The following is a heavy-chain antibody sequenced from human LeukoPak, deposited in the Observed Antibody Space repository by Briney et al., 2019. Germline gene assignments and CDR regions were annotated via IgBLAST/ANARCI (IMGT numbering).Heavy chain of an antibody. CDR3: ARDPYSNYFDY. CDR1: GFTFSSYG. Sequence: PGGSLRLSCAASGFTFSSYGMHWVRQAPGKGLEWVAVILSDGSKEFYTDSVKGRFTISRDNSKNTLHLQMNSLRAEDTAVYYCARDPYSNYFDYWGQGTLVTVSS. CDR2: ILSDGSKE. J-gene: IGHJ4*02. V-gene: IGHV3-33*01. D-gene: IGHD4-11*01.